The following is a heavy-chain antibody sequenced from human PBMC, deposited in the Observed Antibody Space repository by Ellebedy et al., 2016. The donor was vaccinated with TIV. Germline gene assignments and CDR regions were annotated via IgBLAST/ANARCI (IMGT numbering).Heavy chain of an antibody. CDR2: IYYSGRT. V-gene: IGHV4-39*01. J-gene: IGHJ6*02. CDR1: GGSISSGGYY. CDR3: ARLWFGDLFSPEGDV. Sequence: SETLSLXXTVSGGSISSGGYYWGWIRQPPGKGLEWIGSIYYSGRTHYNPSLKSRVSISVDTSKNQFSLKLSSVTAADTALYYCARLWFGDLFSPEGDVWGQGTTVTASS. D-gene: IGHD3-10*01.